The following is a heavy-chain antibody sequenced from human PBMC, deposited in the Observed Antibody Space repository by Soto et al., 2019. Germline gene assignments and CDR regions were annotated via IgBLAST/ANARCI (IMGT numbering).Heavy chain of an antibody. CDR1: CVSFSGYY. V-gene: IGHV4-34*01. Sequence: SEPLSRTSHAFCVSFSGYYWTWIRQPPGTGLEWIGEINHSGSTNYNPSLKSRVTISVDTSKNQFSLKLTSVTAADTAVYYCARDKIAGLFDYWGQGTLVTVS. CDR3: ARDKIAGLFDY. J-gene: IGHJ4*02. D-gene: IGHD2-21*01. CDR2: INHSGST.